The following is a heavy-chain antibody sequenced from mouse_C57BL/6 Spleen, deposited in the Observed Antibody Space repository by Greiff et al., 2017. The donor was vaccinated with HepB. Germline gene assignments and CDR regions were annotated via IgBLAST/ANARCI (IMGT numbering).Heavy chain of an antibody. V-gene: IGHV5-6*01. CDR3: ARHGTTVVATEYFDV. D-gene: IGHD1-1*01. J-gene: IGHJ1*03. CDR2: ISSGGSYT. Sequence: EVKVVESGGDLVKPGGSLKLSCAASGFTFSSYGMSWVRQTPDKRLEWVATISSGGSYTYYPDSVKGRFTISRDNAKNTLYLQMSSLKSEDTAMYYCARHGTTVVATEYFDVWGTGTTVTVSS. CDR1: GFTFSSYG.